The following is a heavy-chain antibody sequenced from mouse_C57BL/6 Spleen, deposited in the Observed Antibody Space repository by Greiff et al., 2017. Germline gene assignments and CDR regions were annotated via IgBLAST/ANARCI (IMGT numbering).Heavy chain of an antibody. CDR1: GYTFTSYW. J-gene: IGHJ3*01. CDR2: IDPSDSYT. V-gene: IGHV1-69*01. CDR3: ARGDDYYGFAY. D-gene: IGHD2-3*01. Sequence: QVQLKQPGAELVMPGASVKLSCKASGYTFTSYWMHWVKQRPGQGLEWIGEIDPSDSYTNYNQKFKGKSTLTVDKSSSTAYMQLSSLTSEDSAVYYCARGDDYYGFAYWGQGTLVTVSA.